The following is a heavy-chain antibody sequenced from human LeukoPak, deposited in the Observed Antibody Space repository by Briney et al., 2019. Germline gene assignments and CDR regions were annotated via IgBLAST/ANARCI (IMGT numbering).Heavy chain of an antibody. CDR1: GFTFSDYY. CDR3: ARSAEQWLVRGGRYFQH. D-gene: IGHD6-19*01. J-gene: IGHJ1*01. CDR2: ISSSGSTI. V-gene: IGHV3-11*01. Sequence: GSLRLSCAASGFTFSDYYRSWIRQAPGKGLEWVSYISSSGSTIYYADSVKGRFTISRDNAKNSLYLKMNSLRAEDTAVYYCARSAEQWLVRGGRYFQHWGQGTLVTVSS.